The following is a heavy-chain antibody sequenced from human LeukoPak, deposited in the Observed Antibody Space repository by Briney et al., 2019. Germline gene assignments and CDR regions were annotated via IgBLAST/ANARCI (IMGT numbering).Heavy chain of an antibody. D-gene: IGHD5-18*01. J-gene: IGHJ6*02. CDR3: ASLGYSYGYFYDYGMDV. CDR1: GYTFTGYY. CDR2: INPNSGGT. V-gene: IGHV1-2*02. Sequence: ASVKVSCKASGYTFTGYYMHWVRQAPGQGLEWMGWINPNSGGTNYAQKFQGRVTMARDTSISTAYMGLSRLRSDDTAVYYCASLGYSYGYFYDYGMDVWGQGTTVTVSS.